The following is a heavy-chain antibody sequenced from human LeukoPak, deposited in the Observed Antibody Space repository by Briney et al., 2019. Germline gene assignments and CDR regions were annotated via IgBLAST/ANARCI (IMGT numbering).Heavy chain of an antibody. CDR1: GFTFSSYW. V-gene: IGHV3-7*01. Sequence: GGSLRLSCAASGFTFSSYWMSWVRQAPGKGLEWVANIKQDGSEKYYVDSVKGRFTISRDNAKNSLYRQMNSLRAEDTAVYYCARAGGYYNANWFDPWGQGTLITVSS. CDR3: ARAGGYYNANWFDP. D-gene: IGHD3-10*01. CDR2: IKQDGSEK. J-gene: IGHJ5*02.